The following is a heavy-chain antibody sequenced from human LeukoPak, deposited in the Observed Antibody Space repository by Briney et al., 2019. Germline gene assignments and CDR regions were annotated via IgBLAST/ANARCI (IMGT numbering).Heavy chain of an antibody. D-gene: IGHD2-15*01. V-gene: IGHV4-39*01. J-gene: IGHJ4*02. CDR1: GGSISSSSYY. CDR2: IYYSGST. Sequence: SETLSLTCTVSGGSISSSSYYWGWIRQPPGKGLEWIGSIYYSGSTYYNPSLKSRVTISVDTSKNQFSLKLSSVTAADTAVYYCARGTFIVAPFDYWCQGTLVTVSS. CDR3: ARGTFIVAPFDY.